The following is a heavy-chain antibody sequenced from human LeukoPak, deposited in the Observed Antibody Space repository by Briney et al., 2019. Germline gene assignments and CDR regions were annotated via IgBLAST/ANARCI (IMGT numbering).Heavy chain of an antibody. CDR1: SGSFSGYY. CDR3: ARAHNDWSIDY. D-gene: IGHD3-9*01. J-gene: IGHJ4*02. Sequence: SETLSPTCAVYSGSFSGYYWSWIRQPPGKGLEWIGEINHSGSTNYNPSLKSRVTISVDTSKNQFSLKLSSVTAADTAVYYCARAHNDWSIDYWGQGTLVTVSS. V-gene: IGHV4-34*01. CDR2: INHSGST.